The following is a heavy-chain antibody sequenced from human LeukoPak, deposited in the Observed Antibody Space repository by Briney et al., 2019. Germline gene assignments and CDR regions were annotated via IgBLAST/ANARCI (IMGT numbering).Heavy chain of an antibody. V-gene: IGHV3-23*01. D-gene: IGHD5-18*01. CDR3: ARGEQWIQLWLRESKKFDY. Sequence: GGSLRLSCAASGFTFSSYAMSWVRQAPGKGLGWVSAISGSGGSTYYADSVKGRFTISRDNSKNTLYLQMNSLRAEDTAVYYCARGEQWIQLWLRESKKFDYWGQGTLVTVSS. CDR2: ISGSGGST. CDR1: GFTFSSYA. J-gene: IGHJ4*02.